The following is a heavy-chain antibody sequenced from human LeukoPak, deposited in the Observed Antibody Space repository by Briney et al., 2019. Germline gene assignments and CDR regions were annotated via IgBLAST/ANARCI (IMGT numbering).Heavy chain of an antibody. Sequence: PGGSLRLSCAASGFTFDDYAMHWVRQAPGKGLEWVSGISWNSGSIGYADSVKGRFTISSSNAKKSLYLQMNSLRAEDKALYYCAKVVGSSGYLRDFGNWGQETLGTVSS. D-gene: IGHD3-22*01. CDR1: GFTFDDYA. J-gene: IGHJ4*02. V-gene: IGHV3-9*01. CDR2: ISWNSGSI. CDR3: AKVVGSSGYLRDFGN.